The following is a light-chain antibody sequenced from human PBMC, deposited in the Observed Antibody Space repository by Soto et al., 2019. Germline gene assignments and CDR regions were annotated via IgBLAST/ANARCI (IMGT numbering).Light chain of an antibody. CDR1: RSILGSSGYNY. J-gene: IGKJ4*01. V-gene: IGKV2-28*01. CDR2: LGS. Sequence: EIVLTQSPLSLPVTPGEPASISCRSSRSILGSSGYNYLNWYLQKPGQSPQLLIYLGSSRASGVPDRFSGSVSGTDFTLTISRVEAGDVGVYFCAQGLAVPFTFGGGTKVEI. CDR3: AQGLAVPFT.